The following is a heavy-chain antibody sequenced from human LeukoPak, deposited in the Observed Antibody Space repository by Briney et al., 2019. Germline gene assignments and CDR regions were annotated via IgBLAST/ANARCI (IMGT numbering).Heavy chain of an antibody. CDR2: ISSSSSYI. V-gene: IGHV3-21*01. D-gene: IGHD3-9*01. CDR3: ARGRYFDWLLYY. CDR1: GFTFSSYS. J-gene: IGHJ4*02. Sequence: GGSLRLSCAASGFTFSSYSMSWVRQAPGKGLEWVSSISSSSSYIYYADSVKGRFTISRDNAKNSLHLQMNSLRAEDTAVYYCARGRYFDWLLYYWGQGTLVTVSS.